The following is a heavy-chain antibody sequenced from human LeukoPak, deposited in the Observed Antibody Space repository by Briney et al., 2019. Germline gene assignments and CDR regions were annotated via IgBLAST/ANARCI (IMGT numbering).Heavy chain of an antibody. CDR2: IIPIFGTA. CDR3: ARMYSYDSSAKYRVGYYYYMDV. J-gene: IGHJ6*03. V-gene: IGHV1-69*06. CDR1: GGTFSSYA. Sequence: SVKVSCKASGGTFSSYAISWVRQAPGQGLEWMGGIIPIFGTANYAQKFQGRVTITADKSTSTGYMELSRLRSEDTAVYHCARMYSYDSSAKYRVGYYYYMDVWGKGTTVTVSS. D-gene: IGHD3-22*01.